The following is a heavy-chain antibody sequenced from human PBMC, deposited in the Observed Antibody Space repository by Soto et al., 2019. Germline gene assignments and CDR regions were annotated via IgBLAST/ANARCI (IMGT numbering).Heavy chain of an antibody. D-gene: IGHD6-19*01. CDR1: GASISSYF. J-gene: IGHJ5*02. CDR3: AREAGPDRWFDP. CDR2: ISTSGTT. Sequence: PSETLSLTCTVSGASISSYFWTWIRQPAGKGLDWIGRISTSGTTNYNPSLKSRVTMSVDTSKNHFSLNLSSVTAADTAVYYCAREAGPDRWFDPWGQGTRVTVSX. V-gene: IGHV4-4*07.